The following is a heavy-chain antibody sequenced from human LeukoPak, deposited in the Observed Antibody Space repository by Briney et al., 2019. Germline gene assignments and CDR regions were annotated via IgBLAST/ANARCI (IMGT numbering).Heavy chain of an antibody. CDR2: IYTSGTT. CDR3: ARGFSVAGMRSFDY. CDR1: DGSISGYC. J-gene: IGHJ4*02. D-gene: IGHD6-19*01. V-gene: IGHV4-4*07. Sequence: SETLSLTCTVSDGSISGYCWNWIRQPAGKGLEWIGRIYTSGTTTYSPSLKSRVTLSIGTSKDQFSLSLNSVTAADTAVYYCARGFSVAGMRSFDYWGQGILVTVSS.